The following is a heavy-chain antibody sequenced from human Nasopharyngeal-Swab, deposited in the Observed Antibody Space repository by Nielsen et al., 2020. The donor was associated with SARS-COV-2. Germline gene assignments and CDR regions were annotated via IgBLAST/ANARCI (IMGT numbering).Heavy chain of an antibody. CDR2: ISTSGATI. CDR1: GFTFPDYA. CDR3: ARASRGWS. V-gene: IGHV3-48*03. Sequence: GESLKISCSASGFTFPDYAMNWVRQAPGKGLEWVSYISTSGATIHYADSVRGRFTISRDNAKKSLHLQMNSLRAEDTAVYYCARASRGWSWGQGTPVTVSS. J-gene: IGHJ5*02. D-gene: IGHD6-19*01.